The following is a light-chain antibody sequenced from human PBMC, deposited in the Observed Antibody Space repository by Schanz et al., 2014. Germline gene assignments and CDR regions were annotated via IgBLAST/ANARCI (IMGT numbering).Light chain of an antibody. CDR3: AAWDDSLNAYV. V-gene: IGLV1-44*01. CDR1: SSNIGSDS. J-gene: IGLJ1*01. CDR2: RNN. Sequence: QSVLTQPPSASGTPGQRVTISCSGSSSNIGSDSGNWYQQLPGTAPKLLIYRNNQRPSGVPDRFSGSKSGTSASLAISDLQSEDEADYYCAAWDDSLNAYVFGTGTKLTVL.